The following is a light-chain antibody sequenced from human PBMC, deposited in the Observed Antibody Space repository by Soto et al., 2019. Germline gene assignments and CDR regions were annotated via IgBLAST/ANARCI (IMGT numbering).Light chain of an antibody. Sequence: EIGMPQSPATLSVSPGERASLSCRASQRFSTNLVWYQHKPVQSARLLNYDASNRATVLPDRFSGSGSRTVFTLTISRLEPEDFAVYYCQQYGYSPTFGGGTKVDIK. V-gene: IGKV3D-20*01. CDR2: DAS. CDR3: QQYGYSPT. J-gene: IGKJ4*01. CDR1: QRFSTN.